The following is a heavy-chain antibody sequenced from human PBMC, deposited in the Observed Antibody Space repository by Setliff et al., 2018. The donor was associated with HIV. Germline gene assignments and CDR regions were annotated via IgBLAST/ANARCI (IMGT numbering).Heavy chain of an antibody. CDR3: ARGKTWLRFLDY. CDR2: INTHSGYT. CDR1: GYTFNNYG. J-gene: IGHJ4*02. V-gene: IGHV1-18*01. D-gene: IGHD5-12*01. Sequence: GASVKVSCKASGYTFNNYGISRVRQAPGQGLEWMGWINTHSGYTNYAQNVQGRVTVTMDTSTSTAYMELRSLKSDDTDVYYCARGKTWLRFLDYWGQGTLVTVSS.